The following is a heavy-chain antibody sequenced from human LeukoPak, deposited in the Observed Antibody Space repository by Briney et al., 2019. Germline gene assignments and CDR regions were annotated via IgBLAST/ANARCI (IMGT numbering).Heavy chain of an antibody. CDR2: IYYSGST. J-gene: IGHJ5*02. V-gene: IGHV4-31*02. CDR3: ARGRAWFDP. Sequence: NWVRQAPGKGLEWIGYIYYSGSTYYNPSLKSRVTISVDTSKNQFSLKLSSVTAADTAVYYCARGRAWFDPWGQGTLVTVSS.